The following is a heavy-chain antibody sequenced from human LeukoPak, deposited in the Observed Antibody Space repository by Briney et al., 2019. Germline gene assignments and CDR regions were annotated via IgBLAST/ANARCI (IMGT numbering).Heavy chain of an antibody. V-gene: IGHV1-69*05. Sequence: ASVKVSCKASGGTFSSYAISWVRQAPGQGLEWMGGIIPIFGTANYAQKFQGRVTITTDESTSTAYTELSSLRSEDTAVYYCARGGYYDSSGYDAFDIWGQGTMVTVSS. CDR1: GGTFSSYA. CDR2: IIPIFGTA. CDR3: ARGGYYDSSGYDAFDI. J-gene: IGHJ3*02. D-gene: IGHD3-22*01.